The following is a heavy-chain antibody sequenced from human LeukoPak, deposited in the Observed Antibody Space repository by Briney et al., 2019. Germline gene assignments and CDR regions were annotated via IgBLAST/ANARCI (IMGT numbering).Heavy chain of an antibody. V-gene: IGHV3-30-3*01. CDR2: ISYDGSNK. D-gene: IGHD6-6*01. CDR1: GFTFSSYA. J-gene: IGHJ5*02. CDR3: ARDPLSYSSSSGWNWFDP. Sequence: GGSLRLSCAASGFTFSSYAVHWVRQAPGKGLEWVAVISYDGSNKYYADSVKGRFTISRDNSKNTLYLQMNSLRAEDTAVYYCARDPLSYSSSSGWNWFDPWGQGTLVTVSS.